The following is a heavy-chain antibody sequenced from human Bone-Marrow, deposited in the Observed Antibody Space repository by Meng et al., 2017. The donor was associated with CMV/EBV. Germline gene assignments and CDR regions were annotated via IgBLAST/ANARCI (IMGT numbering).Heavy chain of an antibody. CDR3: ARDNGGWFGELGAFDI. CDR2: INPNSGGT. Sequence: ASVKVSCKASGYTFTGYYMHWVRQAPGQGLEWMGWINPNSGGTNYAQKFQGRVTMTRDTSISIAYMELSRLRSDDTAVYYCARDNGGWFGELGAFDIWGQGTMVTVSS. CDR1: GYTFTGYY. D-gene: IGHD3-10*01. J-gene: IGHJ3*02. V-gene: IGHV1-2*02.